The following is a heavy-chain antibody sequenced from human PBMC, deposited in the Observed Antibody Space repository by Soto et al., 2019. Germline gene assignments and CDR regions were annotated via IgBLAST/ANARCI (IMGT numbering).Heavy chain of an antibody. D-gene: IGHD6-13*01. J-gene: IGHJ4*02. CDR3: ANKLIAAGGFDY. Sequence: QVQLVESGGGVVQPGRSLRLSCAASGFTFSSYGMHWVRQAPGKGLEWVAVISYDGSNKYYADSVKGRFTISRDNSKNTLYLQMNSLRDEDTAVYYCANKLIAAGGFDYWGQGTLVTVSS. CDR1: GFTFSSYG. CDR2: ISYDGSNK. V-gene: IGHV3-30*18.